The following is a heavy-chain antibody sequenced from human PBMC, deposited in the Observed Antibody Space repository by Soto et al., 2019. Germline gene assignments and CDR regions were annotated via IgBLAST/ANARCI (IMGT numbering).Heavy chain of an antibody. Sequence: PSETLSLTCAVSGGSISSGGYSWSWIRQPPGKGLEWIGYIYHSGSTYYNPSLKSRVTISVDRSKNQFSLKLSSVTAADTAVYYCARAYSSSWFDAFDIWGQGTMVTVSS. CDR2: IYHSGST. V-gene: IGHV4-30-2*01. J-gene: IGHJ3*02. CDR3: ARAYSSSWFDAFDI. CDR1: GGSISSGGYS. D-gene: IGHD6-13*01.